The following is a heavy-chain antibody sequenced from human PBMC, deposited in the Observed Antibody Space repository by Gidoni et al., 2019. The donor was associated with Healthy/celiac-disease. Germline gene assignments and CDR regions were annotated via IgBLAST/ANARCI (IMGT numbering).Heavy chain of an antibody. V-gene: IGHV3-9*01. Sequence: EVQLVESGGGLVQPGRSLRLSCAASGFTFDDYAMHWVRQAPGKGLEWVSGISWNSGSIGYADSVKGRFTISRDNAKNSLYLQMNSLRAEDTALYYCAKDIDYSNAWNYFDYWGQGTLVTVSS. D-gene: IGHD4-4*01. CDR1: GFTFDDYA. CDR3: AKDIDYSNAWNYFDY. CDR2: ISWNSGSI. J-gene: IGHJ4*02.